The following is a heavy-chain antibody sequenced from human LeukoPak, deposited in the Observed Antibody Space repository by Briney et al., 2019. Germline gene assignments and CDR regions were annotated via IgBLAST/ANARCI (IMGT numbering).Heavy chain of an antibody. Sequence: SETLSLTCTDSGGSTSSYYWSWIRQPPGKGLECIGYIYNSGSTNYNPSLKSRVSISVDTSKNQSSLKLSSVTAADTAVYYCARSAIDACDIWAQGTMVTVSS. CDR1: GGSTSSYY. J-gene: IGHJ3*02. D-gene: IGHD6-25*01. CDR2: IYNSGST. CDR3: ARSAIDACDI. V-gene: IGHV4-59*08.